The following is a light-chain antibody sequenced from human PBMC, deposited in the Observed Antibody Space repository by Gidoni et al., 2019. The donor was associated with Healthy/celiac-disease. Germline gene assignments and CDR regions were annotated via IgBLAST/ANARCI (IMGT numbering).Light chain of an antibody. CDR3: AAWDDSLSGPVV. V-gene: IGLV1-47*01. J-gene: IGLJ2*01. CDR2: RNN. Sequence: QSVLTKPPSASGTPGQSVTISCSGSSSNIGSSYVHWYQQLPGTAPKLLIYRNNQRPSGVPDRFSGSKSGTSASLAISGLRSEDEADYYCAAWDDSLSGPVVFGGGTKLTVL. CDR1: SSNIGSSY.